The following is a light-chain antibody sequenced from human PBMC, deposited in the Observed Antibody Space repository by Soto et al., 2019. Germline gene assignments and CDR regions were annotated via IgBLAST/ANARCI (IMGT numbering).Light chain of an antibody. J-gene: IGKJ1*01. CDR3: QQRSNWPRT. Sequence: EIVLTHSPSTLSLSPVERATLSCRASQSVSSYLACYQQKPGQAPRLLIYDASNRATGIPARFSGSGSGTDFTLTISSLEPEDFAVYYCQQRSNWPRTFGQGTKVDIK. CDR2: DAS. V-gene: IGKV3-11*01. CDR1: QSVSSY.